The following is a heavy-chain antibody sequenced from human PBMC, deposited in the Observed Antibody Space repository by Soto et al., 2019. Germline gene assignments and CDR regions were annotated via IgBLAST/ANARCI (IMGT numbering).Heavy chain of an antibody. CDR2: IKQDGSEK. J-gene: IGHJ3*02. D-gene: IGHD3-9*01. CDR1: GFTFSSYW. CDR3: ARVLDPGDRPGPVLRYFDWSYDAFDI. V-gene: IGHV3-7*01. Sequence: PGGSLRLSCAASGFTFSSYWMSWVRQAPGKGLEWVANIKQDGSEKYYVDSVKGRFTISRDNAKNSLYLQMNSLRAEDTAVYYCARVLDPGDRPGPVLRYFDWSYDAFDIWGQGTMVTVSS.